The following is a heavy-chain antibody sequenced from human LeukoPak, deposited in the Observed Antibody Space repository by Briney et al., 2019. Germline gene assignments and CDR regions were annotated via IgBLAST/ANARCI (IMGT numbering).Heavy chain of an antibody. V-gene: IGHV3-23*01. CDR3: AKDRTYHSDFSAYYFSPPLQHY. CDR1: GFTFTNYA. Sequence: GGSLRLSCVASGFTFTNYAMTWVRQAPGEGLQWVSRIFGSSGSTYYADSVKGRVTISRDNSKNMVYLQMNGLRAEDTAVYYCAKDRTYHSDFSAYYFSPPLQHYWGQGTLVTVSS. D-gene: IGHD3-22*01. CDR2: IFGSSGST. J-gene: IGHJ4*02.